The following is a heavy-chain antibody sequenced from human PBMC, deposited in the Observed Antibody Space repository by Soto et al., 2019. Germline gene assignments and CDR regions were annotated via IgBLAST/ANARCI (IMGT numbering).Heavy chain of an antibody. J-gene: IGHJ6*04. V-gene: IGHV4-59*01. Sequence: SETLSLTCTVSGGSISSYYWSWIRQPPGKGLEWIGYIYYSGSTNYNPSLKSRVTISVDTSKNQFSLKLSSVTAADTAVYYCARGRFGAGRYYYGMDVWGKGTTVTVSS. CDR2: IYYSGST. CDR3: ARGRFGAGRYYYGMDV. D-gene: IGHD3-10*01. CDR1: GGSISSYY.